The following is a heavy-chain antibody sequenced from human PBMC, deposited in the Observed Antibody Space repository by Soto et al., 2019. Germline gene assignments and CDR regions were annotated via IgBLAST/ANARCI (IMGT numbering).Heavy chain of an antibody. J-gene: IGHJ4*02. V-gene: IGHV4-30-4*01. D-gene: IGHD3-3*01. CDR3: VRDSVRFGPAFDS. Sequence: PSETLSLTCTVSGGSISSGDYYRRWIRPPPGKGLEWIGYVFYTGSAYYYNPSLKRRVTISVDTSKNQFSLKLSSVTAADTAVYYCVRDSVRFGPAFDSWGQGTLVTVSS. CDR1: GGSISSGDYY. CDR2: VFYTGSAY.